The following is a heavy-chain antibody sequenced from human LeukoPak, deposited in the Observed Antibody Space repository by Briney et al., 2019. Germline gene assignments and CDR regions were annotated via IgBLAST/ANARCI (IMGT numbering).Heavy chain of an antibody. CDR2: IYSGGST. CDR3: ARIKTKYGDYLDY. Sequence: GGSLRLSCAASGFTVSSNYMSWVRRAPGKGLEWVSVIYSGGSTYYADSVKGRFTISRDNSKNTLYLQMNSLRAEDTAVYYCARIKTKYGDYLDYWGQGTLVTVSS. V-gene: IGHV3-53*01. D-gene: IGHD4-17*01. J-gene: IGHJ4*02. CDR1: GFTVSSNY.